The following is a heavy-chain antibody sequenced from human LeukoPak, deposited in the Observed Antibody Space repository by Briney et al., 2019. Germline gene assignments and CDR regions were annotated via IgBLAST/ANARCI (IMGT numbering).Heavy chain of an antibody. J-gene: IGHJ6*02. CDR3: ARDLWTSRDYYGMDV. D-gene: IGHD2/OR15-2a*01. CDR2: MSSTSKYK. V-gene: IGHV3-21*01. CDR1: GFTFSSDT. Sequence: GGSLRLSCAASGFTFSSDTMSWVRQAPGKGPEWVSSMSSTSKYKYYADSVKGRFTISRDNAKNSLYLQMNSLRADDTAVYYCARDLWTSRDYYGMDVWGQGTTVTVSS.